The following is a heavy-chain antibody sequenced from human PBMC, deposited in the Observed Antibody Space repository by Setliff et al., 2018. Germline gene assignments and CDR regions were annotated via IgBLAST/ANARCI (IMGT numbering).Heavy chain of an antibody. D-gene: IGHD2-15*01. Sequence: GGSLSLSCAASGFSFSSYGMHWVRQDPGKGLEWVAFIWSDGTNKYYADSVKGRFTISKDNSKNTLYLQMNSLRTEDTAVYYCAKRKGIAALDYWGQGTLVTVSS. CDR2: IWSDGTNK. CDR1: GFSFSSYG. CDR3: AKRKGIAALDY. J-gene: IGHJ4*02. V-gene: IGHV3-30*02.